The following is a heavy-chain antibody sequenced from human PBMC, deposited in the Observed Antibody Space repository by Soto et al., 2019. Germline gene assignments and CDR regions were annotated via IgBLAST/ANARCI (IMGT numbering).Heavy chain of an antibody. CDR3: ARGGLEYYDFWSGYYRPNYYYYGMDV. CDR1: GGSISSYY. D-gene: IGHD3-3*01. Sequence: SETLSLTCTVSGGSISSYYWSWIRQPPGKGLEWIGYIYYSGSTNYNPSLKSRVTISVDTSKNQFSLKLSSVTAADTAVYYCARGGLEYYDFWSGYYRPNYYYYGMDVWGQGTTVTVSS. V-gene: IGHV4-59*01. CDR2: IYYSGST. J-gene: IGHJ6*02.